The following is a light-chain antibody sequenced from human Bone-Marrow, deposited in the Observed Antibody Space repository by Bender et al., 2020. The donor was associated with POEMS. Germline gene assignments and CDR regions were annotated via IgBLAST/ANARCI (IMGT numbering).Light chain of an antibody. J-gene: IGLJ2*01. V-gene: IGLV2-11*01. CDR1: SSDVGAFAS. CDR2: DVS. CDR3: SSYTSRDTLV. Sequence: QSALTQPRSVSGSPGQSVTISCTGTSSDVGAFASVSWYQHHPGKAPKLTIYDVSNRPSGVSDRFSGSKSGNTASLTISGLQAEDEADYYCSSYTSRDTLVFGGGTKLTVL.